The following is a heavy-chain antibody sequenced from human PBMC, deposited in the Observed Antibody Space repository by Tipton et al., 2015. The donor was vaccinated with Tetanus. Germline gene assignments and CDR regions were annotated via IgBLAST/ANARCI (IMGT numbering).Heavy chain of an antibody. CDR3: ARHPIKYQLLTWFDP. Sequence: QSGPEVKKPGASVKVSCKASGYTFTSYYMHWVRQAPGQGLEWMGGIIPIFGTANYAQKFQGRVTITADKSTSTAYMELSSLRSEDTAVYYCARHPIKYQLLTWFDPWGQGTLVTVSS. CDR1: GYTFTSYY. J-gene: IGHJ5*02. CDR2: IIPIFGTA. V-gene: IGHV1-69*06. D-gene: IGHD2-2*01.